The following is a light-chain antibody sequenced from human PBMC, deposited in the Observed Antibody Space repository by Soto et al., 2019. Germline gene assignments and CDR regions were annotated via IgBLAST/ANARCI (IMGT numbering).Light chain of an antibody. V-gene: IGKV1-39*01. CDR2: AAS. CDR3: QQSYRTPSLT. Sequence: IQMTQSPSSMSASVGDRVTIACRASQSISSYLNWYQQKPGKAPKLLIYAASSLQSGVPSRFSGSGSGTDFTLTISSLQPEDFATYYCQQSYRTPSLTFGVGTQVDIK. CDR1: QSISSY. J-gene: IGKJ4*01.